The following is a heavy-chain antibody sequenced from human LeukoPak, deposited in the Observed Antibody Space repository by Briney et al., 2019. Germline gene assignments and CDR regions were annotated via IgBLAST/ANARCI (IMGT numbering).Heavy chain of an antibody. CDR3: AREGNSGGSIDY. CDR2: INPNSGGT. D-gene: IGHD6-19*01. CDR1: GYTFTGYY. J-gene: IGHJ4*02. V-gene: IGHV1-2*02. Sequence: ASVKVSCKASGYTFTGYYMHWVRQAPGQGLEWMGWINPNSGGTNYAQKFQGRVTMTRDTSISTAYMELSRLRSDDTVVYYCAREGNSGGSIDYWGQGTLVTVSS.